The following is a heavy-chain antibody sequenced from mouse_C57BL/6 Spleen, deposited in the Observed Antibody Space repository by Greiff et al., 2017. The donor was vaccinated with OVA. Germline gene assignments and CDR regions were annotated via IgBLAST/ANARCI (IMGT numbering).Heavy chain of an antibody. CDR1: GYTFTSYW. V-gene: IGHV1-74*01. D-gene: IGHD2-2*01. J-gene: IGHJ2*01. CDR2: IHPSDSDT. CDR3: AIGVTDYFGY. Sequence: QVQLQQPGAELVKPGASVKVSCKASGYTFTSYWMHWVKQRPGQGLEWIGRIHPSDSDTNYNQKFKGKATLTVDKSSSTAYMQLSSLTSADSAGDCCAIGVTDYFGYWGKGTTLTVSS.